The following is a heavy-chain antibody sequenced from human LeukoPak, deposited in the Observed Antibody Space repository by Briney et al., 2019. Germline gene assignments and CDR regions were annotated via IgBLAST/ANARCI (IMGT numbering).Heavy chain of an antibody. J-gene: IGHJ3*02. V-gene: IGHV3-11*01. CDR1: GFTFSDYY. CDR3: AGSSGNDAFDI. D-gene: IGHD3-22*01. Sequence: GGSLRLSCAASGFTFSDYYMSWIRQAPGKGLEWVSYISSSGSTIYYADSVKGRFTNSRDNAKNSLYLQMNSLRAEDTAVYYCAGSSGNDAFDIWGQGTMVTVSS. CDR2: ISSSGSTI.